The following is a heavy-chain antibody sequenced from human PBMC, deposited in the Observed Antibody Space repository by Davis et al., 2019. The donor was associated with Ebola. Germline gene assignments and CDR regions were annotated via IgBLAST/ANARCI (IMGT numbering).Heavy chain of an antibody. CDR3: AREVGYSYGPAGY. CDR1: GYSFTSYW. Sequence: GESLKISCKGSGYSFTSYWIGWVRQMPGKGLEWMGIIYPGDSDTRYSPSFRGQVTISADKSISTAYLQWSSLKASDTAIYYCAREVGYSYGPAGYWGQGTLVTVSS. J-gene: IGHJ4*02. CDR2: IYPGDSDT. D-gene: IGHD5-18*01. V-gene: IGHV5-51*01.